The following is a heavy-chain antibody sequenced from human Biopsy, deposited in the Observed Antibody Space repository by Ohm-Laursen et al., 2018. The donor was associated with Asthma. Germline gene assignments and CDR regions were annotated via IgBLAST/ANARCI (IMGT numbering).Heavy chain of an antibody. CDR1: GYTFIGCP. V-gene: IGHV1-2*06. D-gene: IGHD6-13*01. Sequence: GASVKVSCKASGYTFIGCPIHWMRQAPGQGLEWMGRINPNSGGTNYAQKFQGRVTMTRETSISTAYMEVSRLRSDDTAVYYCARGQKSAGDRWFDPWGQGTLVTVSS. J-gene: IGHJ5*02. CDR3: ARGQKSAGDRWFDP. CDR2: INPNSGGT.